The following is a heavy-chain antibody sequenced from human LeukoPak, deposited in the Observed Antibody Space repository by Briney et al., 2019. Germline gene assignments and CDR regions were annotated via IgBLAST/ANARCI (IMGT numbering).Heavy chain of an antibody. J-gene: IGHJ4*02. CDR1: GFTLSSYS. Sequence: GGSLRLSCAASGFTLSSYSMGWVRQVPGKGLESVSNIKQDGSEKYYVGSVRGRFTISRDNAKNSLYLQMNSLRAEDTAVYYCARDEHQYFHASSGRFDYWGQGILVTVSS. D-gene: IGHD6-19*01. CDR2: IKQDGSEK. V-gene: IGHV3-7*04. CDR3: ARDEHQYFHASSGRFDY.